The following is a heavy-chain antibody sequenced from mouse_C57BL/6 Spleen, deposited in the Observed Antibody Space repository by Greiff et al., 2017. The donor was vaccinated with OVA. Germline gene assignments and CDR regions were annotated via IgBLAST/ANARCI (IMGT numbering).Heavy chain of an antibody. J-gene: IGHJ2*01. CDR3: VRQYYIDYFDY. D-gene: IGHD2-12*01. V-gene: IGHV10-1*01. Sequence: EVKLVESGGGLVQPKGSLKLSCAASGFSFNTYAMNWVRQAPGQGLEWVARIRSKSNNYATYYADSVKDRFTISRDDSESMLYLQMNNLKTEDTAMYYCVRQYYIDYFDYWGQGTTLTVSS. CDR1: GFSFNTYA. CDR2: IRSKSNNYAT.